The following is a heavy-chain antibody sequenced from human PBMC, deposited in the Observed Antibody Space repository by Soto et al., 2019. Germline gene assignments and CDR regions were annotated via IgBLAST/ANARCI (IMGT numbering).Heavy chain of an antibody. J-gene: IGHJ6*02. D-gene: IGHD2-15*01. CDR1: GGSLSSGCYY. CDR2: IYYSGST. V-gene: IGHV4-31*03. CDR3: ARDSLVVRGYYYYGMDV. Sequence: TLSLPCTVSGGSLSSGCYYWSWIRQHPGKGLEWIWYIYYSGSTYYNPSINSRFTISVYTSKNQLDLKLSSVTASDTAVYYSARDSLVVRGYYYYGMDVWGQGTTGTVS.